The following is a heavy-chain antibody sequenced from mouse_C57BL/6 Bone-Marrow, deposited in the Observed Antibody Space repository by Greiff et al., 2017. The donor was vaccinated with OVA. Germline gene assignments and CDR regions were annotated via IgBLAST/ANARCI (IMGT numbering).Heavy chain of an antibody. D-gene: IGHD3-3*01. CDR2: IHPNSGST. CDR1: GYTFTSYW. CDR3: AREGPRGRRMDY. J-gene: IGHJ4*01. V-gene: IGHV1-64*01. Sequence: QVQLQQPGAELVKPGASVKLSCKASGYTFTSYWMHWVKQRPGQGLEWIGMIHPNSGSTNYNEKFKSKATLTVDKSSSTAYMQLSSLTSEDSAVYYCAREGPRGRRMDYWGQGTSVTVSS.